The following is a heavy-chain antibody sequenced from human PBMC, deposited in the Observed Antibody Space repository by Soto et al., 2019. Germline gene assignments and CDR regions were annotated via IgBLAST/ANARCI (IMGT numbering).Heavy chain of an antibody. CDR1: GYSFTNYC. CDR2: IYPCDSQT. Sequence: PGESLKISCKASGYSFTNYCIAWLRQMPVKGLECVGIIYPCDSQTKYSPSFQGQVTISVDKSITTDYLQWSSLKASDTAMYYCARFYGSGSTTFEYWAHGTLVTVSS. D-gene: IGHD3-10*01. V-gene: IGHV5-51*01. CDR3: ARFYGSGSTTFEY. J-gene: IGHJ4*01.